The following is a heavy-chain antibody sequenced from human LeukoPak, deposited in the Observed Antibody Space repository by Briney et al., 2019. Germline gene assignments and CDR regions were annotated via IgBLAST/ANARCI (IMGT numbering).Heavy chain of an antibody. J-gene: IGHJ4*02. CDR1: GGPFSGYY. D-gene: IGHD4-17*01. CDR3: PRGQATGTTH. CDR2: IKHSGSA. Sequence: SETLSLTCAVSGGPFSGYYWTGIPQPPGKGLEWIGEIKHSGSANYHPSLKSRVTISLDTSKNQFSLKRSSVTAADTAVYYVPRGQATGTTHWGQGTLVTVSS. V-gene: IGHV4-34*01.